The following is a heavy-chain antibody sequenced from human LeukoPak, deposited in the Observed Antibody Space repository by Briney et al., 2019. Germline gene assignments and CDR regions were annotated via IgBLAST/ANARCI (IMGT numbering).Heavy chain of an antibody. CDR2: IWYDGSNK. CDR3: AKRLTGYEMEF. J-gene: IGHJ3*01. CDR1: GFTFSNYG. V-gene: IGHV3-33*06. D-gene: IGHD5-12*01. Sequence: GRSLRLSCAASGFTFSNYGMHWVRQAPGKGLEWVGVIWYDGSNKYYADSVKGRFTISRDNSKSTLYLQMNSLRVEDTAVYYCAKRLTGYEMEFWGQGTMVTVSS.